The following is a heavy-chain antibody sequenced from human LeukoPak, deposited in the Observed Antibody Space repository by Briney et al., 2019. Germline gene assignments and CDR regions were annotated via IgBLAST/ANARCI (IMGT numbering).Heavy chain of an antibody. J-gene: IGHJ4*02. Sequence: ASVKVSCKASGYTFTSYDINWVRQATGQGLEWMGWMNPNSGNTGYAQKFQGRVTMTRNTSISTAYMELSSLRSEDTAVYYCARSPIGGVLRYFDWRNPFDYWGQGTLVTVSS. CDR3: ARSPIGGVLRYFDWRNPFDY. CDR2: MNPNSGNT. V-gene: IGHV1-8*01. CDR1: GYTFTSYD. D-gene: IGHD3-9*01.